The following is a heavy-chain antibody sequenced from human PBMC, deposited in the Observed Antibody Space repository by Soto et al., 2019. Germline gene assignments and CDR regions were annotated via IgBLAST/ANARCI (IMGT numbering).Heavy chain of an antibody. D-gene: IGHD2-21*01. V-gene: IGHV3-15*01. CDR3: AYTGFHTIWLDP. J-gene: IGHJ5*02. Sequence: GGSLRLSCVVSGLNFNDAWMSWVRQAPGKGLEWVGRVISRNGGGTTDYAAPVKGRFAISRDGSRNTVYLQMNSLNTEDTGVYYCAYTGFHTIWLDPWGQGSLVTVSS. CDR1: GLNFNDAW. CDR2: VISRNGGGTT.